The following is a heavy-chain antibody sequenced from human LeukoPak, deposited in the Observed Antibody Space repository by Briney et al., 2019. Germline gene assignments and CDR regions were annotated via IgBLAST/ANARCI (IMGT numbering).Heavy chain of an antibody. D-gene: IGHD2-2*01. J-gene: IGHJ6*04. CDR1: RGSLSGYY. CDR3: ARGRVPAAIPYYYYGMDV. V-gene: IGHV4-34*01. CDR2: INHSGST. Sequence: SETLSLTCAVYRGSLSGYYWSWIRQPPGKGLEWIGDINHSGSTNYNPSLKSRVTISVDTSKNQFSLKLSSVTAADTAVYYCARGRVPAAIPYYYYGMDVWGKGTTLTVSS.